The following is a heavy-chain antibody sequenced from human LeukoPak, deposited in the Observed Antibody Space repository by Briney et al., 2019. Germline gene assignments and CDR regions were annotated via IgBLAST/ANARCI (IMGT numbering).Heavy chain of an antibody. D-gene: IGHD4-17*01. CDR1: GGSISTYY. CDR3: ARDYGTTENTNWYFDL. V-gene: IGHV4-4*02. Sequence: SETLSLTCTVSGGSISTYYWSWIRQPPGKGLEWIGEIYHSGSTNYNPSLKSRVTISVDKSKNQFSLKLSSVTAADTAVYYCARDYGTTENTNWYFDLWGRGTLVTVSS. J-gene: IGHJ2*01. CDR2: IYHSGST.